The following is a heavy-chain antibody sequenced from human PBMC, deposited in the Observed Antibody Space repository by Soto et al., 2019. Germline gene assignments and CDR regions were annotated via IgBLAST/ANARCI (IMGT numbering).Heavy chain of an antibody. V-gene: IGHV1-3*01. CDR3: AHSSSRSVYYYGMDV. D-gene: IGHD6-6*01. Sequence: GGSVKVSCKASGYTFTSYAMHWVRQAPGQRLEWMGWINAGNGNTKYSQKFQGRVTITRDTSASTAYMELSSLRSEDTAVYYCAHSSSRSVYYYGMDVWGQGTTVTVSS. CDR2: INAGNGNT. CDR1: GYTFTSYA. J-gene: IGHJ6*02.